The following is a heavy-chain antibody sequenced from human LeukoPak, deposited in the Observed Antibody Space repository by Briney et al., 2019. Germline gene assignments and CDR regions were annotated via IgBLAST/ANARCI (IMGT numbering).Heavy chain of an antibody. Sequence: PGGSLRLSCAASGFTFSSYGMTWVRQAPGKGLEWVSGISGSGSSTHYADSVKGRFTISRDNSKNTVYLQMNSPRAEGTAVYYCARWYNWFDPWGQGTLVTVSS. CDR2: ISGSGSST. V-gene: IGHV3-23*01. D-gene: IGHD2-8*01. CDR1: GFTFSSYG. J-gene: IGHJ5*02. CDR3: ARWYNWFDP.